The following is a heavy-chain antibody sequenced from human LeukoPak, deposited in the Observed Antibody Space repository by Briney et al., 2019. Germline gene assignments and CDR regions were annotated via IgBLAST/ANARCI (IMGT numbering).Heavy chain of an antibody. V-gene: IGHV4-59*01. Sequence: PSETLSLTCTVSGGSIRNYYWSWIRQPPGKGLEWVGYIYYSGSTNYNPSLKSRVTISVDTSKNQFSLNLSSVTAADTAVYYCARVNSHSGYGERPLDYWGQGTLVTVSS. CDR3: ARVNSHSGYGERPLDY. J-gene: IGHJ4*02. CDR1: GGSIRNYY. D-gene: IGHD5-12*01. CDR2: IYYSGST.